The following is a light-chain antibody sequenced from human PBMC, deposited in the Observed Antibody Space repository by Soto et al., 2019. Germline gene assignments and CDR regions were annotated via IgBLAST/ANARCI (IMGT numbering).Light chain of an antibody. V-gene: IGKV3-15*01. Sequence: EIVMTQSPATLSVSPGERATLSCRASQSVSINLAWYQHKPGQAPRLLIYGASTRATGIPARFSGSLSGTEFTLTISSLQSEDFAVYYCQQYDKWPLTFGGGTMVEI. CDR3: QQYDKWPLT. J-gene: IGKJ4*01. CDR1: QSVSIN. CDR2: GAS.